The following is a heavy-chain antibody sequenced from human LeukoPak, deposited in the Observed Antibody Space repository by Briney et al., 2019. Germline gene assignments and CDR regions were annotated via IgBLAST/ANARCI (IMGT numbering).Heavy chain of an antibody. CDR1: GYTFTSYA. CDR3: ARGGLVRYNWNLPGY. CDR2: INPNSGGT. J-gene: IGHJ4*02. V-gene: IGHV1-2*02. D-gene: IGHD1-20*01. Sequence: ASVKVSCKASGYTFTSYAMNWVRQAPGQGLEWMGWINPNSGGTNYAQKFQGRVTMNRDTSISTAYMELSRLRSDDTAVYYCARGGLVRYNWNLPGYWGQGTLVTVSS.